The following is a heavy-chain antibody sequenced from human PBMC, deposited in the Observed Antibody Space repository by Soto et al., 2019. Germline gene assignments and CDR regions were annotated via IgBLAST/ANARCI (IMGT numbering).Heavy chain of an antibody. CDR1: GFTFSSYS. J-gene: IGHJ6*02. D-gene: IGHD5-18*01. CDR2: ISSSSSTI. Sequence: GGSLRLSCAASGFTFSSYSMNWVRQAPGKGLEWVSYISSSSSTIYYADSVKGRFTISRDNSKNSLYLQMNSLRAEDTAVYYCAKETHSYGSYYYYGMDVWGQGTTVTVSS. CDR3: AKETHSYGSYYYYGMDV. V-gene: IGHV3-48*01.